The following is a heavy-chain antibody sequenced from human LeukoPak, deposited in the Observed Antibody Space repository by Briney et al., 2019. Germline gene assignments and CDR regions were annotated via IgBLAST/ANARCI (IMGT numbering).Heavy chain of an antibody. Sequence: PSETLSLTCAVYGGSFSGYYWSWIRQPPGKGLEWIGEINHSGSTKYNPSLTSRVTISVDTSKNQFSLKLSSVTAADTAVYYCARVYEWLLSDWFDPWGQGTLVTVSS. V-gene: IGHV4-34*01. CDR3: ARVYEWLLSDWFDP. J-gene: IGHJ5*02. CDR2: INHSGST. D-gene: IGHD3-3*01. CDR1: GGSFSGYY.